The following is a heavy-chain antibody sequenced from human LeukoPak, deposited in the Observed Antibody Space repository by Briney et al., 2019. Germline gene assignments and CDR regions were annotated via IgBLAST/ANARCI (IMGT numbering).Heavy chain of an antibody. CDR2: ISAYNGNT. CDR1: GYTFTSYG. CDR3: ARVVEMATIRGAFDI. Sequence: ASVKVSCKASGYTFTSYGISWVRQAPGQGLEWMGWISAYNGNTNYAQKLQGRVTMTTDTSTSTAYMELSSLRSEDTAVYYCARVVEMATIRGAFDIWGQGTMVTVSS. V-gene: IGHV1-18*01. J-gene: IGHJ3*02. D-gene: IGHD5-24*01.